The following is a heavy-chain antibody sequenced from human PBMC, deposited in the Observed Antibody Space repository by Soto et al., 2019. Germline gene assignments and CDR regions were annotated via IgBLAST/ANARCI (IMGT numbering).Heavy chain of an antibody. CDR1: GFVFKDSS. Sequence: PGEALKISCVASGFVFKDSSLHWVLHASGKGLEWVVRIRDRAYNYATAYTASVKGMITISRDDSTNTAYLQMNRLRTEDTAIYYCTRLISAAQDYWGQGTLVTVS. CDR2: IRDRAYNYAT. D-gene: IGHD3-10*01. CDR3: TRLISAAQDY. J-gene: IGHJ4*02. V-gene: IGHV3-73*01.